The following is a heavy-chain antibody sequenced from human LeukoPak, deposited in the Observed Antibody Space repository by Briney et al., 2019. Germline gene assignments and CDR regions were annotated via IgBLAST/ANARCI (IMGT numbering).Heavy chain of an antibody. Sequence: SVKVSCKASGGTFSSYAISWVRQAPGQGLEWMGGIIPIFGTANYAQKFQGRVTMTRNTSISTAYMELSSLRSEDTAVYYCARAHSSSWYSYYYYYGMDVWGQGTTVTVSS. CDR2: IIPIFGTA. J-gene: IGHJ6*02. D-gene: IGHD6-13*01. V-gene: IGHV1-69*05. CDR1: GGTFSSYA. CDR3: ARAHSSSWYSYYYYYGMDV.